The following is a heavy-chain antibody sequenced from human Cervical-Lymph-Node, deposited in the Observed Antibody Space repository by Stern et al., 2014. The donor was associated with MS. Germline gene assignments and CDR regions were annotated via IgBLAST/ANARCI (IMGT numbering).Heavy chain of an antibody. Sequence: EDQLVESGGGLVQPGGSLRLSCAASGFTFSSYAMSWVRQAPGKGLEWVSAISGSGGSTYYADSVTGRFTFSRDHSKNTLYLQMNSLRTGDTGVYYRAKDSRIRGATTHYFDYWGQGTLVTVSS. CDR1: GFTFSSYA. D-gene: IGHD1-26*01. J-gene: IGHJ4*02. CDR2: ISGSGGST. V-gene: IGHV3-23*04. CDR3: AKDSRIRGATTHYFDY.